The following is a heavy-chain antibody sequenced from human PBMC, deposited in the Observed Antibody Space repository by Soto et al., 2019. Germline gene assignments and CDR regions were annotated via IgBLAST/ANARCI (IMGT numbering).Heavy chain of an antibody. V-gene: IGHV3-30-3*01. CDR2: ISYDGSNK. J-gene: IGHJ6*02. Sequence: GGSLRLSCAASGFTFSSYAMHWVRQAPGKGLEWVAVISYDGSNKYYADSVKGRFTISRDNSKNTLYLEMNSLRAEDTAVYYCARGFYRVGMDVWGQGTTVTSP. D-gene: IGHD3-3*01. CDR1: GFTFSSYA. CDR3: ARGFYRVGMDV.